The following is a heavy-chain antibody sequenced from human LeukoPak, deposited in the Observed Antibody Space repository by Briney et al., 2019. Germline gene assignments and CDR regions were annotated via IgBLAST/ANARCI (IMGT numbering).Heavy chain of an antibody. Sequence: GGSLRLSCAASGFTFSIYWVHWVRQAPGKGLVWVSSINSDGSSTSYADSVKGRFTISRDNAKNTLYLQMNSLRAEDTAIYYCAREAVPGGRGDTFDIWGQGTMVTVSS. J-gene: IGHJ3*02. CDR1: GFTFSIYW. V-gene: IGHV3-74*01. D-gene: IGHD6-19*01. CDR3: AREAVPGGRGDTFDI. CDR2: INSDGSST.